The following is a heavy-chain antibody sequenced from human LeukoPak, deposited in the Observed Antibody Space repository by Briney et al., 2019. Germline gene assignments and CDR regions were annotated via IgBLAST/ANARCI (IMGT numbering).Heavy chain of an antibody. V-gene: IGHV4-59*08. J-gene: IGHJ4*02. CDR3: AGAHSGYYYDRFDY. CDR2: IYYSGNT. CDR1: GGSIRTFY. D-gene: IGHD3-22*01. Sequence: SETLSLTCTVSGGSIRTFYWSWIRQPPGKGLEWIGYIYYSGNTKYNPSLKSRVSMSVDTSNNHFSLRLSSVTAADTAVYFCAGAHSGYYYDRFDYWGQGNLVTVSS.